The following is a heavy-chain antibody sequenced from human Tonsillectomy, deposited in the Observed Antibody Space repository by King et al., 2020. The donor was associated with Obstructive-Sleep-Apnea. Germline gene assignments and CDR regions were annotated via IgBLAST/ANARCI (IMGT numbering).Heavy chain of an antibody. CDR3: ARDVDGWSRDY. D-gene: IGHD2-15*01. CDR1: GFSFSSYS. CDR2: ISRGSDNI. J-gene: IGHJ4*02. Sequence: VQLVESGGGLVKPGGSLRLSCAASGFSFSSYSMNWVRQAPGKGLEWVSLISRGSDNIYHADSVKGRFTTSRDNAKKSVYLQMNRLRVEDTAVYYCARDVDGWSRDYWGQGTLVTVSS. V-gene: IGHV3-21*01.